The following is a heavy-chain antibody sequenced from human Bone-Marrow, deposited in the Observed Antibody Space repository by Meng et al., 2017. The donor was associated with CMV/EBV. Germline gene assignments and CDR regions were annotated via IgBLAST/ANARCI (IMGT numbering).Heavy chain of an antibody. V-gene: IGHV3-38-3*01. CDR2: ISGGST. J-gene: IGHJ6*02. CDR1: GFTVSSNE. D-gene: IGHD6-6*01. CDR3: ARDFGRDSSLVTRIYGMDV. Sequence: GGSLRLSCAASGFTVSSNEMSWVRQAPGKGLEWVSSISGGSTYYADSRKGRFTISRDNSKNTLYLQMNSLRAEDTAVYYCARDFGRDSSLVTRIYGMDVWGQGTLVTVSS.